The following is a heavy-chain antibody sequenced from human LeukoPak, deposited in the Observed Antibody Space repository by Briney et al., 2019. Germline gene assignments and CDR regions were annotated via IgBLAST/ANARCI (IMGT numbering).Heavy chain of an antibody. D-gene: IGHD4-11*01. V-gene: IGHV4-39*01. J-gene: IGHJ4*02. CDR1: GDSISSSSYY. CDR2: FYYSGST. Sequence: SETLSLTCTVSGDSISSSSYYWGWIRQPPGKGLEWIGSFYYSGSTYYNPSLKSRVTISVDTSKNQFSLKLSSVTAADTAVYYCARGLQPFDYWGQGTLVTVSS. CDR3: ARGLQPFDY.